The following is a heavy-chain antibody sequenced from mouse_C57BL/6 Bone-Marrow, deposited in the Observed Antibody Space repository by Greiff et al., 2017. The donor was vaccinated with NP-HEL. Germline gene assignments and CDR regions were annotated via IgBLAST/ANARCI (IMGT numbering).Heavy chain of an antibody. CDR3: TALDYYGRPRDY. V-gene: IGHV14-4*01. Sequence: EVQLQQSGAELVRPGASVKLSCTASGFNIKDDYMHWVKQRPEQGLEWIGWIDPENGDTEYASKFQGQATITADTSSNTADLQLSSLTSEDTAGYYCTALDYYGRPRDYWGRGTAITVSS. J-gene: IGHJ4*01. CDR1: GFNIKDDY. CDR2: IDPENGDT. D-gene: IGHD1-1*01.